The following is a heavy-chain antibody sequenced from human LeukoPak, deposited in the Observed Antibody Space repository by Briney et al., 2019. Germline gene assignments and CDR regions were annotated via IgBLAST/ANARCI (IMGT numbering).Heavy chain of an antibody. CDR3: ARVDVLLWFGESETPTGDC. J-gene: IGHJ4*02. V-gene: IGHV1-18*01. D-gene: IGHD3-10*01. Sequence: ASVTVSCKASGYTFTSYGFSWVRQPPGQGLEWMGLICAYSGNTNYAQKLQGRVTMTTDTSTSTAYMELRSLRSDDTAVYYCARVDVLLWFGESETPTGDCGGQGTLVTVSS. CDR2: ICAYSGNT. CDR1: GYTFTSYG.